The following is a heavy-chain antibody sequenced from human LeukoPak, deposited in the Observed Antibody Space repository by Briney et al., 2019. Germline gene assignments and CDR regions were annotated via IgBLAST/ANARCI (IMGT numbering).Heavy chain of an antibody. D-gene: IGHD5-12*01. J-gene: IGHJ4*02. CDR1: GFTFIDYS. CDR3: ARDHRYAFYN. V-gene: IGHV3-48*04. Sequence: GGPLRLSCAASGFTFIDYSMNWVRQAPGKGLEWISYVGISSGNTKYADSVKGRFTISGDSAKNSVFLQMNSLRVEDTAVYYCARDHRYAFYNSGQGALFTASS. CDR2: VGISSGNT.